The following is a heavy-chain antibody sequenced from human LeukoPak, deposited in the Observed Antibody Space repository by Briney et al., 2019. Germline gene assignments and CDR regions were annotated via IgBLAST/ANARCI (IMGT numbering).Heavy chain of an antibody. Sequence: SETLSLTCTVSGGSISSYYWSWIRQPLGKGLEWIGYIYYSGSTNYNPSLKCRVTISVDTSKNQFSLKLSSVTAADTAVYYCASLMRYCSSTSCYTSSKNAFDIWGQGTMVTVSS. CDR1: GGSISSYY. CDR3: ASLMRYCSSTSCYTSSKNAFDI. J-gene: IGHJ3*02. CDR2: IYYSGST. D-gene: IGHD2-2*02. V-gene: IGHV4-59*01.